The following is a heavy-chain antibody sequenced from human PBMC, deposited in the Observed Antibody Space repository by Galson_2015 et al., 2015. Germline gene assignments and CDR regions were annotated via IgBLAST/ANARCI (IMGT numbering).Heavy chain of an antibody. Sequence: SVKVSCKASGGSFSSFTVSWVRQAPGQGLEWMGGIIPVFGKAAYAQRFRGRVTVTADDSTSTAYMELRSLRYEDKAVYYCARSVGLQSRFDYWGQGTLVTVFS. CDR3: ARSVGLQSRFDY. CDR1: GGSFSSFT. CDR2: IIPVFGKA. V-gene: IGHV1-69*13. D-gene: IGHD4-11*01. J-gene: IGHJ4*02.